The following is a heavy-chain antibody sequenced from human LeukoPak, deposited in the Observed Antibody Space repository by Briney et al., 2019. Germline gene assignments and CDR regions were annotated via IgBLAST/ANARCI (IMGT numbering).Heavy chain of an antibody. CDR2: ITIKGDGYGT. V-gene: IGHV3-73*01. Sequence: GGSLRLSCAASGFTLSGSTIHWVRQASGKGLELVGRITIKGDGYGTAYAASVKGRFTLSRDDSRNTAYLQMNSLETEDTAVYYCISDLYSYGVNWGQGTLVTVSS. CDR1: GFTLSGST. D-gene: IGHD5-18*01. J-gene: IGHJ4*02. CDR3: ISDLYSYGVN.